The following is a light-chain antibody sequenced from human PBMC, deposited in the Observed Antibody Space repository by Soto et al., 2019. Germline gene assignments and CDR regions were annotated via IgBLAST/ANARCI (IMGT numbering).Light chain of an antibody. CDR2: GAS. CDR3: QQSNNWPLT. CDR1: QSVSSN. V-gene: IGKV3-15*01. J-gene: IGKJ4*01. Sequence: EIVMTQSPATLSVSPGERATLSCRASQSVSSNLAWYQQKPGQAPRLLIYGASARATGIPARFSGSGSGTEFTLTISSLQSQDSAVYYCQQSNNWPLTFGGGTKVDIK.